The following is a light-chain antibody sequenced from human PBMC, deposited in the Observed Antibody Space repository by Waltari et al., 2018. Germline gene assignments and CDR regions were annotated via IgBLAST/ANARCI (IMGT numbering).Light chain of an antibody. CDR1: TSDLGGYNY. Sequence: QSALTQPASVSGSPGQSITISCTGTTSDLGGYNYVSWYQQHPGKAPKLLIYDVNSRPSGVSNRFSGSKSGNTASLIISGLQAEDEADYYCCSFTSSSTWVFGGGTKPTVL. J-gene: IGLJ3*02. V-gene: IGLV2-14*01. CDR2: DVN. CDR3: CSFTSSSTWV.